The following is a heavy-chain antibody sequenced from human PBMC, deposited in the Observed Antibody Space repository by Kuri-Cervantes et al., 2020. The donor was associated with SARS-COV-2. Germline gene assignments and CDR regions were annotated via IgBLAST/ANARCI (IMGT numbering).Heavy chain of an antibody. Sequence: SVKVSCKASGGTFSSYTISWVRQAPGQGLEWMGGIIPIFGTANYAQKFQGRVTMTTDTSTSTAYMELRSLRSDDTAVYYCAREGGGDPLVLGFGVVIHDAFDIWGQGTMV. V-gene: IGHV1-69*05. CDR1: GGTFSSYT. CDR2: IIPIFGTA. CDR3: AREGGGDPLVLGFGVVIHDAFDI. J-gene: IGHJ3*02. D-gene: IGHD3-3*01.